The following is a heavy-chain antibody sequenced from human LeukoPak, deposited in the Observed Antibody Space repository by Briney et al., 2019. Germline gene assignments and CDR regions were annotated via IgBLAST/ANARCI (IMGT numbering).Heavy chain of an antibody. CDR1: DFTFSTYT. V-gene: IGHV3-21*06. CDR2: ISSGRTYI. J-gene: IGHJ4*02. CDR3: ARDSDYGDYFDH. D-gene: IGHD4-17*01. Sequence: WGSLLLSCAASDFTFSTYTMNWIRLAPGKGREWVSSISSGRTYIYYADSVKGRFTISRDNAKNSLYLQMNSLRAEDTALYFCARDSDYGDYFDHWGQGTLVTVSS.